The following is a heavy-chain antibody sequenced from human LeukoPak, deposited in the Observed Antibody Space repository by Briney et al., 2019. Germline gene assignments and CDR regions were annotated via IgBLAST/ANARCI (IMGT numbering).Heavy chain of an antibody. D-gene: IGHD3-10*01. CDR2: IYYSGST. J-gene: IGHJ4*02. Sequence: PSETLPLTCTVSGGSISSYYWSWIRQPPGKGLEWIGYIYYSGSTNYNPSLKSRVTISVDTSKNQFSLKLSSVTAADTAVYYCARRVVRGAFDYWGQGTLVTVSS. CDR3: ARRVVRGAFDY. V-gene: IGHV4-59*01. CDR1: GGSISSYY.